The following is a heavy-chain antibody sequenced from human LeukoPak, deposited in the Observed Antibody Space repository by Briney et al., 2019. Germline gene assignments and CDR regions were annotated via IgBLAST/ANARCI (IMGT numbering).Heavy chain of an antibody. V-gene: IGHV4-30-4*01. CDR1: GGSISSGDYY. CDR2: IYYSGST. CDR3: ARGAPPGVGFDP. Sequence: PSETLSLTCTVTGGSISSGDYYWSWIRQPPGKGLGWIGYIYYSGSTYYNPSLKSRVTISVDTSKNQFSLKLSSVTAADTAVYYCARGAPPGVGFDPWGQGTLVTVSS. J-gene: IGHJ5*02. D-gene: IGHD2-15*01.